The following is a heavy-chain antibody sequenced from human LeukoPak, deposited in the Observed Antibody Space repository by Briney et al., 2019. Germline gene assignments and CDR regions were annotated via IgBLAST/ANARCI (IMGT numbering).Heavy chain of an antibody. J-gene: IGHJ6*02. Sequence: GGSPRLSCAASGFTFSDYYMSRIRQAPGKGLEWVSYISSSGSTIYYADSVKGRFTISRDNAKNSLYLQMSSLRAEDTAVYYCARDRVPAAILPYYGMDVWGQGTTVTVSS. CDR1: GFTFSDYY. CDR2: ISSSGSTI. V-gene: IGHV3-11*01. CDR3: ARDRVPAAILPYYGMDV. D-gene: IGHD2-2*02.